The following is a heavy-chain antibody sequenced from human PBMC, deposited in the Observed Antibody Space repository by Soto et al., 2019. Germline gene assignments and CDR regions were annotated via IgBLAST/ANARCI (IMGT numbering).Heavy chain of an antibody. CDR1: GHTSSYY. D-gene: IGHD3-10*01. CDR2: IDPVGGRA. Sequence: QVQMVQSGAEVKRPGASVKISCKASGHTSSYYMHWVRQAPGQGPEWAGVIDPVGGRASYAQKFQGRVTLTTDTSTSTVYLELTSLISEDAAVYYCARGAVGLVARGFGLDVWGQGTTVVVSS. J-gene: IGHJ6*02. CDR3: ARGAVGLVARGFGLDV. V-gene: IGHV1-46*01.